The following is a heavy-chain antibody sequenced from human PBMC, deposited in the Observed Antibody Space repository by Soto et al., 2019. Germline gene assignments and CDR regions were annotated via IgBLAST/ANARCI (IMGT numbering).Heavy chain of an antibody. J-gene: IGHJ6*02. CDR3: ARIRTTDYDGYYYYGMDV. V-gene: IGHV2-70*11. Sequence: SGPTLVNPTQTLTLTCTFSGFSLSTSGMCVSWIRQPPGKALEWLARIDWDDDKYYSTSLKTRLTISKDTSKNQVVLTMTNMDPVDTATYYCARIRTTDYDGYYYYGMDVWGQGTTVTVSS. CDR1: GFSLSTSGMC. CDR2: IDWDDDK. D-gene: IGHD3-22*01.